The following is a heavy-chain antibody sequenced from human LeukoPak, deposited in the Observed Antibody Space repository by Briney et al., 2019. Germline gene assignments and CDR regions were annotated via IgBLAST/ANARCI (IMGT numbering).Heavy chain of an antibody. CDR2: ISGSGGST. CDR3: AKGYSGYDGLDY. D-gene: IGHD5-12*01. Sequence: GGSLRLSCTASGFTVSSSYMSWVRQAPGKGLEWVSVISGSGGSTYYADSMKGRFTISRDNSKNTLYVQMNSLRAEDTAIYYCAKGYSGYDGLDYWGQGTLVTVSS. CDR1: GFTVSSSY. J-gene: IGHJ4*02. V-gene: IGHV3-23*01.